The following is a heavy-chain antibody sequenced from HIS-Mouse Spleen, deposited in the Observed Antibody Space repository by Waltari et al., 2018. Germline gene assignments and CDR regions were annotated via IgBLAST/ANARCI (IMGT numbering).Heavy chain of an antibody. D-gene: IGHD6-13*01. V-gene: IGHV4-39*07. CDR2: IYYRGST. J-gene: IGHJ2*01. Sequence: QLQLQESGPGLVKPSETLSLTCTVSGGSISSGSYYWGWIRQPPGKGLEWIGSIYYRGSTYSNPSLKSRVTISVDTSKNQFSLKLSSVTAADTAVYYCAREIPYSSSWYDWYFDLWGRGTLVTVSS. CDR1: GGSISSGSYY. CDR3: AREIPYSSSWYDWYFDL.